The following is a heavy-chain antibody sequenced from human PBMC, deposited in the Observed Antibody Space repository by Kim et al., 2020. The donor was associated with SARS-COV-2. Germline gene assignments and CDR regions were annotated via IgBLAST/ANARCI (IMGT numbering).Heavy chain of an antibody. CDR3: ARKETRTTVVTPEDY. Sequence: DSVKGRFTISRDNSKNTLYLQMNSLRAEDTAVYYCARKETRTTVVTPEDYWGQGTLVTVSS. V-gene: IGHV3-30*07. D-gene: IGHD4-17*01. J-gene: IGHJ4*02.